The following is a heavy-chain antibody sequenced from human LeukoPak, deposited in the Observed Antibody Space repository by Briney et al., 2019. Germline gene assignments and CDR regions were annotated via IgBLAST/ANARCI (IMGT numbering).Heavy chain of an antibody. D-gene: IGHD2-2*01. J-gene: IGHJ4*02. CDR1: GFTLSSYA. CDR2: ISGCGGST. Sequence: GGSLRLSCAVSGFTLSSYAMSCVRRAPGKGVECVSAISGCGGSTYYADSVKARFTISRHSSNLTLYLQTNSLRAEDTAVYYCADCRYQLPPRYWGQGTLVSVCS. CDR3: ADCRYQLPPRY. V-gene: IGHV3-23*01.